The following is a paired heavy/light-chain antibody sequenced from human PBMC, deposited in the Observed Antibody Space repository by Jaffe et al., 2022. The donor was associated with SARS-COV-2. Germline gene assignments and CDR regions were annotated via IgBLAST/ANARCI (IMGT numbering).Light chain of an antibody. V-gene: IGKV1-39*01. CDR3: QQSYSTYT. CDR1: QSISSY. J-gene: IGKJ2*01. Sequence: DIQMTQSPSSLSASVGDRVTITCRASQSISSYLNWYQQKPGKAPKLLIYAASSLQSGVPSRFSGSGSGTDFTLTISSLQPEDFATYYCQQSYSTYTFGQGTKLEIK. CDR2: AAS.
Heavy chain of an antibody. CDR1: GGSISSYY. CDR3: ARRGGGFRYDSSAVAPPYYYYYMDV. J-gene: IGHJ6*03. D-gene: IGHD3-22*01. V-gene: IGHV4-59*01. Sequence: QVQLQESGPGLVKPSETLSLTCTVSGGSISSYYWSWIRQPPGKGLEWIGYIYYSGSTNYNPSLKSRVTISVDTSKNQFSLKLSSVTAADTAVYYCARRGGGFRYDSSAVAPPYYYYYMDVWGKGTTVTVSS. CDR2: IYYSGST.